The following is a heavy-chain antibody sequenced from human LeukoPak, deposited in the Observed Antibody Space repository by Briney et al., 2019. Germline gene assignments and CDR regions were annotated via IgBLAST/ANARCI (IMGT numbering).Heavy chain of an antibody. D-gene: IGHD5-18*01. CDR2: IKQDGSEK. Sequence: GGSLRLSCAASGFTFNNYWTTWVRQAPGKGLEWVANIKQDGSEKYYVDSVKGRFTISRDNAKNSLYLQMNSPRAEDTAVYYCARCVATAMVTYFFDYWGQGTLVTVSS. V-gene: IGHV3-7*01. CDR3: ARCVATAMVTYFFDY. CDR1: GFTFNNYW. J-gene: IGHJ4*02.